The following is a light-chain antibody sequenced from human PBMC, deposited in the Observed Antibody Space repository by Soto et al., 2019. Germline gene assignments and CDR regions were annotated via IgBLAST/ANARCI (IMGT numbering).Light chain of an antibody. CDR1: QGISNY. Sequence: DIQLTQSPSFLSASEGDRVTVTCRASQGISNYLAWYQQKPGKAPKLLINVASTLQSGVPSRFSGSGSGTEFTLTISSLQTEDSATYYCQQFNSFPRTFGQGTKVEI. CDR3: QQFNSFPRT. CDR2: VAS. V-gene: IGKV1-9*01. J-gene: IGKJ1*01.